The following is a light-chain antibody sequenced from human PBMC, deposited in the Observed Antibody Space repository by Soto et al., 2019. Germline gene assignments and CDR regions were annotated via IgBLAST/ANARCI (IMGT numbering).Light chain of an antibody. Sequence: DIQMTQSPSTLSASVGDRVTITCRASQSVNSWLSWYQQKPGKAPKLLIYKASSLEGGVPSRFSGSGSGTEFTLTISGLQPDDFATYYCQQYNTFWTFGQGTKVDIK. J-gene: IGKJ1*01. CDR3: QQYNTFWT. CDR2: KAS. V-gene: IGKV1-5*03. CDR1: QSVNSW.